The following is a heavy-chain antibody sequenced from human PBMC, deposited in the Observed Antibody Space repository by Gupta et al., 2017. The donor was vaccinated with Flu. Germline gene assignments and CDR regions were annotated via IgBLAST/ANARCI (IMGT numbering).Heavy chain of an antibody. CDR3: ARRGTYYFDF. CDR2: VHSSGNA. J-gene: IGHJ4*02. D-gene: IGHD1-7*01. CDR1: GAPIPVFSFF. Sequence: QMQLQESGPRLGKPSQTLSLTRSVSGAPIPVFSFFGAWIRQVPGKGLEWIGYVHSSGNAYYNPSLRSRLMMSIDTAKNEFSLEMTSLTAADTAMYYCARRGTYYFDFWGQGALVTVSS. V-gene: IGHV4-31*03.